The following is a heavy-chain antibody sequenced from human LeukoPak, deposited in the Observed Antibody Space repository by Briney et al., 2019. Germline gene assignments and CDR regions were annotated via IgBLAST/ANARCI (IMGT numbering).Heavy chain of an antibody. CDR2: INHSGST. V-gene: IGHV4-34*01. D-gene: IGHD1-14*01. CDR1: GGSFSGYY. J-gene: IGHJ6*03. Sequence: SETLSLTCAVYGGSFSGYYWSWIRQPPGKGLEWIGEINHSGSTNYNPSLKSRVTISVDTSKNQFSLKLSSVTAADTAVYYCARHAGVYYYYYMDVWGKGTTVTVSS. CDR3: ARHAGVYYYYYMDV.